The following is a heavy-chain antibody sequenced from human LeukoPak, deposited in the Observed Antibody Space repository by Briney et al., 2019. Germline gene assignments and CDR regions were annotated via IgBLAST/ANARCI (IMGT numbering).Heavy chain of an antibody. CDR2: IYYSGST. CDR1: GGSISSSSYY. V-gene: IGHV4-39*07. D-gene: IGHD3-10*01. Sequence: SETLSLTCTVSGGSISSSSYYWGWIRQPPGKGLEWIGSIYYSGSTYYNPSLKSRVTISVDTSKNQFSLKLTSVTAADTAVYYCARGSQVRGVILGYWGQGTLVTVSP. CDR3: ARGSQVRGVILGY. J-gene: IGHJ4*02.